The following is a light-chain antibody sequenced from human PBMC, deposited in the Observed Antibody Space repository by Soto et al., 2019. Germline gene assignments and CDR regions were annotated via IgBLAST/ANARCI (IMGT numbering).Light chain of an antibody. Sequence: QSALTQPDSVSGSPGQSITISCTGTSSDVGDFDCVSWYQQHPGKAPKLMIYEVSDRPSGVSNRFSGSKSGDTASLTISGLQAEDEADYYCSSYTSSSTLVFGGGTKLTVL. V-gene: IGLV2-14*01. CDR1: SSDVGDFDC. J-gene: IGLJ2*01. CDR3: SSYTSSSTLV. CDR2: EVS.